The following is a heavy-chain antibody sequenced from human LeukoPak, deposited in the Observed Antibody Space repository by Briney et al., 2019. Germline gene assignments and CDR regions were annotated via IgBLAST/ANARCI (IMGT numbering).Heavy chain of an antibody. Sequence: ASVKVSCKASGYTFTGYYMHWVRQAPGQGLEWMGWINPNSGGTNYAQKFQGRVTMTRDTSISTAYMELSRLRSDDTAVYYCARESSGSFANWFDPWGQGTLVTVSS. CDR3: ARESSGSFANWFDP. D-gene: IGHD3-10*01. CDR1: GYTFTGYY. V-gene: IGHV1-2*02. J-gene: IGHJ5*02. CDR2: INPNSGGT.